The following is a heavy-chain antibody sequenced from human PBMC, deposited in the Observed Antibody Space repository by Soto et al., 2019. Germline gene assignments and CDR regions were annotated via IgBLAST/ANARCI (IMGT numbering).Heavy chain of an antibody. CDR1: GYSFSFYG. J-gene: IGHJ5*02. CDR3: AGDPDSHYNDSHASSYP. CDR2: INPSDGNR. V-gene: IGHV1-18*01. Sequence: ASVKVSCKASGYSFSFYGINWVRQAPGQGLEWMGWINPSDGNRNFAQKFQGRVTISADKFTGTAYMELTGLRSDDTAVYYCAGDPDSHYNDSHASSYPWGQGTLVTVSS. D-gene: IGHD4-4*01.